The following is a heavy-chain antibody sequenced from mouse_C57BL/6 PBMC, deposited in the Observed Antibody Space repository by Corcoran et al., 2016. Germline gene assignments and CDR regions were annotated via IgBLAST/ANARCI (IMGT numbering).Heavy chain of an antibody. CDR1: GYTFTSYG. D-gene: IGHD2-5*01. Sequence: QVQLQQSGAELARPGASVKLSCKASGYTFTSYGISWVKKRTGQGLEWIGEIYPRSGNTYYNEKFKGKATLTADKSSSTAYMELRSLTSEDSAVYFCARRAYYSNYVGAMDYWGQGTSVTVSS. CDR2: IYPRSGNT. CDR3: ARRAYYSNYVGAMDY. J-gene: IGHJ4*01. V-gene: IGHV1-81*01.